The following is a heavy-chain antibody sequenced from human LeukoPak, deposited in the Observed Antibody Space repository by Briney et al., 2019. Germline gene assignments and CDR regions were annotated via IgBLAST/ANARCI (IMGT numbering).Heavy chain of an antibody. CDR3: AKEGRAGYYSGMDV. CDR1: GFTFNSYA. V-gene: IGHV3-23*01. CDR2: ISGSAGST. Sequence: GGSLRLSCAASGFTFNSYAISWVRQAPGKGLEWVSVISGSAGSTYYADSVKGRYTISRDNSKNTLYLQMNSLRVEDTAVYYCAKEGRAGYYSGMDVWGQGTTVTVSS. J-gene: IGHJ6*02.